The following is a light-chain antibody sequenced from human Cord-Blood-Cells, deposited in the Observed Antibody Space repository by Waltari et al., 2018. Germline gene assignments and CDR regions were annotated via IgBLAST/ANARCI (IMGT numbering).Light chain of an antibody. CDR1: QSISSW. J-gene: IGKJ1*01. V-gene: IGKV1-5*01. Sequence: DIQMTQSPSTLSASVGDRVTITCRASQSISSWFAWYQQKPGKTPKLLIYYASSLESGVPSRFSGSGSGTEFTLPISSLQPDDFATYYGQQYNSYSPTFGQGTKVEIK. CDR3: QQYNSYSPT. CDR2: YAS.